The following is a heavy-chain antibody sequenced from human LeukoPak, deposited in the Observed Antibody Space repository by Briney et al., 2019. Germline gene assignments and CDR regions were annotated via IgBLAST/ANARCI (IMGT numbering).Heavy chain of an antibody. D-gene: IGHD1-26*01. CDR3: ARVRARGSYSRSAYYFDY. V-gene: IGHV4-34*01. CDR2: INHSGST. J-gene: IGHJ4*02. Sequence: SETLSLTSALYGGSFSGYYWSWIRQPPGKGLEWIGEINHSGSTNYNPSLKSRVTISVDTSKNQFSLKLSSVTAADTAVYYCARVRARGSYSRSAYYFDYWGQGTLVTVSS. CDR1: GGSFSGYY.